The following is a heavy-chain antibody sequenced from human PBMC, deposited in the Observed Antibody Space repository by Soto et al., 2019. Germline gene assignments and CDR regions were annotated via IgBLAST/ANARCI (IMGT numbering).Heavy chain of an antibody. CDR1: GFTFSTYG. CDR2: ILNDGNKK. J-gene: IGHJ6*03. Sequence: GGSLRLSCAASGFTFSTYGMHWVRQAPGKGLEWVAVILNDGNKKYYADSVKGRFTISRDNSKNTLYLQMNSLRGEDTAVYYCAKGGFPRYYYYMDVWGKGTTVTVSS. CDR3: AKGGFPRYYYYMDV. V-gene: IGHV3-30*18.